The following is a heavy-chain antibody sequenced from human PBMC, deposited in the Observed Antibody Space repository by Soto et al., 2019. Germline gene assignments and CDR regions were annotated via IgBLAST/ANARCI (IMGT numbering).Heavy chain of an antibody. CDR2: IVPRFGSP. CDR1: GGTFSDFA. Sequence: QVQLVQSGAEMRKPGSSLRVSCKASGGTFSDFAFSWVRQAPGQGLEGMGGIVPRFGSPNYAQKFGGRVTISADTSTSTVYMEVSSLRFDDTAVYFGARDRIQLRLGKYSFNGMDVWGQGTTITVSS. D-gene: IGHD3-16*01. J-gene: IGHJ6*02. V-gene: IGHV1-69*06. CDR3: ARDRIQLRLGKYSFNGMDV.